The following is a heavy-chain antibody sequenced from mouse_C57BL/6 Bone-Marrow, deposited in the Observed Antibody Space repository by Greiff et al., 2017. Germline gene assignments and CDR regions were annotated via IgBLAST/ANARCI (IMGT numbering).Heavy chain of an antibody. Sequence: QVQLKQSGPELVKPGASVKISCKASGYAFSSSWMNWVKQRPGKGLEWIGRIYPGDGDTNYNGKFKGKATLTADKSSSTAYMQLSSLTSEDSAVYFCARGYYDYDGGFAYWGQGTLVTVSA. CDR1: GYAFSSSW. V-gene: IGHV1-82*01. CDR2: IYPGDGDT. J-gene: IGHJ3*01. D-gene: IGHD2-4*01. CDR3: ARGYYDYDGGFAY.